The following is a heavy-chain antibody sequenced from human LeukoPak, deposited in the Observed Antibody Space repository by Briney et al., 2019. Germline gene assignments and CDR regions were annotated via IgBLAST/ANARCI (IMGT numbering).Heavy chain of an antibody. V-gene: IGHV1-69*13. D-gene: IGHD2-2*01. Sequence: SVKVSCKASGGTFSRHTISWVRQSPGQGLEWMGGITPMFGTSNYAQKFRGRVTITADESTSTAYVELSSLRSEDTAVYYCASAYCSSTSCYAGAGYYYYYGMDVWGQGTTVTVSS. CDR2: ITPMFGTS. J-gene: IGHJ6*02. CDR1: GGTFSRHT. CDR3: ASAYCSSTSCYAGAGYYYYYGMDV.